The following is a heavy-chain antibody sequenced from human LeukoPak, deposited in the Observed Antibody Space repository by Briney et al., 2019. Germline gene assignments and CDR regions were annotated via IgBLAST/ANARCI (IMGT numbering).Heavy chain of an antibody. D-gene: IGHD1-20*01. V-gene: IGHV3-21*06. CDR1: VFASRVDI. CDR3: ATDDNWNDKPFDL. J-gene: IGHJ4*02. CDR2: ISTSSSHI. Sequence: PGGSLRLSCPASVFASRVDIMSWGRQAPGKGLEWVSSISTSSSHIYYADSLKGRFTVSRDNAKSSLYLQMNNLRAEDTAVYYCATDDNWNDKPFDLWGQGTLVTVSS.